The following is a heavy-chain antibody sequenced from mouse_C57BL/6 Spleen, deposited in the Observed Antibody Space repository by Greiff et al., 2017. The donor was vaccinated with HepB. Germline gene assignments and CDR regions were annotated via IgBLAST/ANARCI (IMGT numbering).Heavy chain of an antibody. Sequence: QVQLKQPGAELVKPGASVKMSCKASGYTFTSYWITWVKQRPGQGLEWIGDIYPGSGSTNYNEKFKSKATLTVDTSSSTAYMQLSSLTSEDSAVYYCARRRSDGYYEYFDVWGTGTTVTVSS. V-gene: IGHV1-55*01. CDR2: IYPGSGST. D-gene: IGHD2-3*01. CDR3: ARRRSDGYYEYFDV. J-gene: IGHJ1*03. CDR1: GYTFTSYW.